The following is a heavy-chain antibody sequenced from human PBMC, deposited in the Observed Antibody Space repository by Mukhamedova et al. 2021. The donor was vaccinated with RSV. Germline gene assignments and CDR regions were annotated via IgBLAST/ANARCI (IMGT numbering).Heavy chain of an antibody. V-gene: IGHV3-48*03. CDR2: ISSSGSTI. J-gene: IGHJ4*02. CDR3: ARDSYGSGNY. Sequence: GLEWVSYISSSGSTIYYADSVKGRFTISRDNAKNLLYLQMNSLRAEDTAVYYCARDSYGSGNYWGQGTLVTVSS. D-gene: IGHD3-10*01.